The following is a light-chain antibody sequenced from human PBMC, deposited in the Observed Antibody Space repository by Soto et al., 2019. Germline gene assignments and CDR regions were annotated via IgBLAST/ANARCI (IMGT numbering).Light chain of an antibody. CDR2: DDG. CDR3: QVWYSSTDLYV. CDR1: NIGSES. V-gene: IGLV3-21*02. J-gene: IGLJ1*01. Sequence: SYELTQPPSVSVAPGQTARITCGGNNIGSESVHWYQQRPGQAPVLVVYDDGDRPSGIPERFSGSNSANTATLTISRVEAGDEADYYCQVWYSSTDLYVFGSGTRSPS.